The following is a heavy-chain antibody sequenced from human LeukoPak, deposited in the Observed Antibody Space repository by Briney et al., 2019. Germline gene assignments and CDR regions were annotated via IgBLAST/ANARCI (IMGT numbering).Heavy chain of an antibody. CDR3: ARAYSPPNRKVLRFLEWLFQKSYYYGMDV. CDR2: IQQDGGEE. V-gene: IGHV3-7*01. Sequence: PGGSLRLSCAASGFTFTEYWMAWVRQAPGKGLEWVANIQQDGGEEYYLDSVRGRFTISRDNTKNSVYLQMNSLRAEDTAVYYCARAYSPPNRKVLRFLEWLFQKSYYYGMDVWGQGTTVTVSS. D-gene: IGHD3-3*01. J-gene: IGHJ6*02. CDR1: GFTFTEYW.